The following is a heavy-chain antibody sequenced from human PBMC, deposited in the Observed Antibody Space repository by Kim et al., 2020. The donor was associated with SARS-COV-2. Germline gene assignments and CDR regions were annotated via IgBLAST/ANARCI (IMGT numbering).Heavy chain of an antibody. V-gene: IGHV3-30*18. J-gene: IGHJ6*02. CDR2: ISYDGSNK. Sequence: GGSLRLSCAASGFTFSSSGMHWVRQAPGKGLEWVAVISYDGSNKYYADSVKGRFTISRDNSKNTLYLQMNSLSAEDTAVYYCAKGIAAAGKGRDYYYGMDVWGQGTTVTVSS. D-gene: IGHD6-13*01. CDR3: AKGIAAAGKGRDYYYGMDV. CDR1: GFTFSSSG.